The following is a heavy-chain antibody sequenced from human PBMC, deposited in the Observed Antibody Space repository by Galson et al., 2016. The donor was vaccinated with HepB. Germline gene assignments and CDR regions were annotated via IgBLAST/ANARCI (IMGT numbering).Heavy chain of an antibody. J-gene: IGHJ6*02. V-gene: IGHV1-2*04. CDR1: GYTFTGYY. CDR3: ARDISWGVVTATQVTGHFGLDA. D-gene: IGHD2-21*02. CDR2: INPSSGVT. Sequence: SVKVSCKASGYTFTGYYMHWVRQAPGQGLEWMGWINPSSGVTNYTQKFQGWVTMTRDTSINTAYMELSRLKSDDTAVYFCARDISWGVVTATQVTGHFGLDAWGQGTTVTVSS.